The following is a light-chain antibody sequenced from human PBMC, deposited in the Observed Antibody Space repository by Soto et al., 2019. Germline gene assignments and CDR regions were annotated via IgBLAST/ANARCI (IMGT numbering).Light chain of an antibody. V-gene: IGLV1-40*01. CDR1: SSNIGAGYD. CDR3: QYYGSSFGDYD. J-gene: IGLJ1*01. CDR2: RNS. Sequence: QSVLTQPPSVSGAPGQRVTISCTGSSSNIGAGYDVHWYQQLPGTAPKLLIFRNSNRSSGAHARFPGSKSGIAASLAITGVNVYDQAEDDYQYYGSSFGDYDFGAGNMLNVL.